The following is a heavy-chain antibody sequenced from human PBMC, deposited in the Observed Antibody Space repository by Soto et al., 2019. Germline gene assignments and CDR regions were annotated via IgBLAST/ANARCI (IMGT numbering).Heavy chain of an antibody. CDR2: IYYSGST. CDR1: GGSISSYY. CDR3: ARVNLTLFWLDP. D-gene: IGHD3-9*01. Sequence: SETLSLTCTVSGGSISSYYWSWIRQPPGKGLEWIGYIYYSGSTNYNPSLKSRVTISVDTSKNQFSLKLSSVTAADTAVYYCARVNLTLFWLDPWGQGTLVTVSS. V-gene: IGHV4-59*01. J-gene: IGHJ5*02.